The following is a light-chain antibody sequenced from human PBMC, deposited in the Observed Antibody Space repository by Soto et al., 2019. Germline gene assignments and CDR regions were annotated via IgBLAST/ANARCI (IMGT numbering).Light chain of an antibody. V-gene: IGKV3-15*01. CDR3: QQYNKWPRT. Sequence: DIVMTQSPAPLSVSPGEGVTLSCRASQSVSSNLVWYHQKPGQAPRLLIYDASTRATGIPARYIGSWSGTEFNLTISSLQSEDVAVYFCQQYNKWPRTLGQGTKVDI. CDR1: QSVSSN. J-gene: IGKJ1*01. CDR2: DAS.